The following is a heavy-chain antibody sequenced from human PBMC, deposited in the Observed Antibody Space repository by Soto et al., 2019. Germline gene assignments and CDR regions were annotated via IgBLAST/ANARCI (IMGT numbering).Heavy chain of an antibody. CDR2: ISAYNGNT. D-gene: IGHD5-12*01. V-gene: IGHV1-18*04. CDR3: ARDLVPQTKYSGYDF. CDR1: GYTFTSYG. J-gene: IGHJ4*02. Sequence: ASVKVSCKASGYTFTSYGISWVRQAPGQGLEWMGWISAYNGNTNYAQKLQGRVTMTTDTSTSTAYMELRSLRSDDTAVYYCARDLVPQTKYSGYDFWGQGTLVTVS.